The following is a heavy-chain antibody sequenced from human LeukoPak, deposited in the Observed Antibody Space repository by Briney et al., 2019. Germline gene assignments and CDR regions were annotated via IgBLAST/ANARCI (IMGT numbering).Heavy chain of an antibody. CDR3: ARGYSGYRDAFAI. J-gene: IGHJ3*02. Sequence: GGSLRLSCAASGFTFSVYTMNWVRQAPGKGLEWVSYISSSTSIIYYADSVKGRFTISKDNAKNSLYLQMNSLRAEDTAVYYCARGYSGYRDAFAIWGQGTMVTVSS. CDR2: ISSSTSII. CDR1: GFTFSVYT. V-gene: IGHV3-48*04. D-gene: IGHD5-12*01.